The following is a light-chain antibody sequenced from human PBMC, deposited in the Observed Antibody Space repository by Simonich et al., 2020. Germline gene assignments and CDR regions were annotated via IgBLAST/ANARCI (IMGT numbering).Light chain of an antibody. J-gene: IGKJ3*01. CDR3: QQYYSTPFT. CDR1: QCVLYSSNTKNY. Sequence: DIVMTHSPNSLAVSLGERATINCKSSQCVLYSSNTKNYLAWYQQKPGQPPKLLIYWASTRESGVPDRFSGSGSGTDFTLTISSLQAEDVAVYYCQQYYSTPFTFGPGTKVDIK. CDR2: WAS. V-gene: IGKV4-1*01.